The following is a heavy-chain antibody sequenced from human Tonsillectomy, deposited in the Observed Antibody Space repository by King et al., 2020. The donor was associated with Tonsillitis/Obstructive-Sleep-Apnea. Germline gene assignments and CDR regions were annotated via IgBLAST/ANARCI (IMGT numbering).Heavy chain of an antibody. V-gene: IGHV3-30*04. Sequence: VQLVESGGGVVQPGRSLRLSCAASGFTFSSYAMHWVRQAPGKGLEWVAVISYDGGNKYYADSVKGRFTISRDNSKNTLYLQMNSLRTEATAVYYCARGKGCTSTSCYTFYYYYYYMDVWGKGTTVTVSS. CDR1: GFTFSSYA. J-gene: IGHJ6*03. CDR3: ARGKGCTSTSCYTFYYYYYYMDV. D-gene: IGHD2-2*02. CDR2: ISYDGGNK.